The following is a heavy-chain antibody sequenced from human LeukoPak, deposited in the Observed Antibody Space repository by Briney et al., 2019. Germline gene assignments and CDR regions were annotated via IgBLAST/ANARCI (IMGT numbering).Heavy chain of an antibody. CDR2: IYYSGST. Sequence: SSETLSLTCTVSGGSISSGGYYWSWIRQHPGKGLEWIGYIYYSGSTYYNPSLKSRVTISVDTSKNQFSLKLSSVTAADTAVYYCAREDCSGGSCYSDWGQGTLVTVSS. J-gene: IGHJ4*02. CDR3: AREDCSGGSCYSD. D-gene: IGHD2-15*01. CDR1: GGSISSGGYY. V-gene: IGHV4-31*03.